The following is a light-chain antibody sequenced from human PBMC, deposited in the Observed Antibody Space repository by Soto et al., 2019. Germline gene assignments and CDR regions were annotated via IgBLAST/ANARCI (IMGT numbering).Light chain of an antibody. CDR1: SSDVGGYNY. J-gene: IGLJ1*01. Sequence: QSALTQPASASGAPGQSITISCTGTSSDVGGYNYVSWYQQHPGKAPKLMIFVVTNRPSGVSNRFSGSKSGNTASLTISGLQAEDEGDYYCSSYTRSNTYVFGTGTKVTVL. CDR3: SSYTRSNTYV. CDR2: VVT. V-gene: IGLV2-14*03.